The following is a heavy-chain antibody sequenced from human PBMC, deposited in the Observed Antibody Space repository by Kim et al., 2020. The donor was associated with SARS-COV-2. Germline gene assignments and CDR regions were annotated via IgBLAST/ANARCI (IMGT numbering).Heavy chain of an antibody. J-gene: IGHJ4*02. CDR3: AKAGGDCSGGSCLDY. Sequence: DSVKGRFTISRDNAKNALYLQMNRLRAEDTALYYCAKAGGDCSGGSCLDYWGQGTLVTVSS. D-gene: IGHD2-15*01. V-gene: IGHV3-9*01.